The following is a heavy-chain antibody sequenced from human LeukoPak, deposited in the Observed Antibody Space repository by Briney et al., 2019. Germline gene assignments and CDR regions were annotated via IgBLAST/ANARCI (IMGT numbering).Heavy chain of an antibody. CDR2: ISARNGAT. D-gene: IGHD6-6*01. V-gene: IGHV3-23*01. J-gene: IGHJ4*02. Sequence: GWSLRLSCAASGFTFTNYAMSWVRQAPGKGLEWVSLISARNGATHYADSVKGRFTISRDDSKNTLFLQMNSLRVEDTALYYCANSHKNAPGVYWGQGTLVTVPS. CDR3: ANSHKNAPGVY. CDR1: GFTFTNYA.